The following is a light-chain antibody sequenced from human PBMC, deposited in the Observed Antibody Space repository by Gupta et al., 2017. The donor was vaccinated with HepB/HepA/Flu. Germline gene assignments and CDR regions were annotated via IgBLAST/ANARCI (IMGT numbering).Light chain of an antibody. Sequence: DTQMTQSPSSLSASIGDRVTITCRATQNIDRYLNWYQQQPGRAPKILIHTASTLQSGVPSRFSGSGSGTDFTLTISSLQPEDFATYFCQQSYTIHTFGQGTKLEIK. CDR3: QQSYTIHT. CDR2: TAS. CDR1: QNIDRY. V-gene: IGKV1-39*01. J-gene: IGKJ2*01.